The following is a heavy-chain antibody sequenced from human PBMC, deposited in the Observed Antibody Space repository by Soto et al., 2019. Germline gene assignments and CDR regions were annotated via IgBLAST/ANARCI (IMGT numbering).Heavy chain of an antibody. CDR3: VRGIPSQYSSNWLYWYFDL. Sequence: VQLVESGGGVVQPGRSLRLSCAASGFVYSTYAMHWVRLSPGKGLEWVALIWNDGTKEYYVDSVKGRFTISRDNSQNTPNLQMDSLRAEDTAVYFCVRGIPSQYSSNWLYWYFDLWGRGTQVTVSS. CDR1: GFVYSTYA. J-gene: IGHJ2*01. D-gene: IGHD6-13*01. V-gene: IGHV3-33*01. CDR2: IWNDGTKE.